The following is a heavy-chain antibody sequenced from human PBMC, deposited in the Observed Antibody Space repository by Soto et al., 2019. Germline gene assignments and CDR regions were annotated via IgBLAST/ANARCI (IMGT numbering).Heavy chain of an antibody. J-gene: IGHJ3*01. CDR3: ARAIGPMLFDV. CDR1: GDSVSSNSPA. Sequence: PSQTLSLTCVISGDSVSSNSPAWNWIRQSPSRGLEWLGRTYYRSKWYNDYAVVVKSRLTITPDTSKNQFSLQLNYVTPEDTAVYYCARAIGPMLFDVWGQGTMVTVSS. CDR2: TYYRSKWYN. D-gene: IGHD2-8*01. V-gene: IGHV6-1*01.